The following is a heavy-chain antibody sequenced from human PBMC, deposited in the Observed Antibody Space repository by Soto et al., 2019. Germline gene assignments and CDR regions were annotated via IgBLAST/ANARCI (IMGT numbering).Heavy chain of an antibody. V-gene: IGHV1-3*01. CDR1: GYTFTSYA. D-gene: IGHD2-15*01. Sequence: QVQLVQSGAEVKKAGASVKVSCKASGYTFTSYAMHWVRQAPGQRLEWMGWINAGNGNTKYSQKFQGRVTITRDTSASTAYMELSSLRSEDTAVYYCARELGYCSGGSCYSPGSYFDYWGQGTLVTVSS. CDR2: INAGNGNT. J-gene: IGHJ4*02. CDR3: ARELGYCSGGSCYSPGSYFDY.